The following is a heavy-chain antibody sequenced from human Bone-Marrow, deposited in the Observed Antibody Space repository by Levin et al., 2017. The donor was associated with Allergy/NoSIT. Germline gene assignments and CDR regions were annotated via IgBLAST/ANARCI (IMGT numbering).Heavy chain of an antibody. CDR2: ITGSGGVT. CDR3: AKDQGFNHGYGFDY. CDR1: GFIFSSYA. J-gene: IGHJ4*02. D-gene: IGHD5-18*01. V-gene: IGHV3-23*01. Sequence: GGSLRLSCAASGFIFSSYAMSWVRQAPGKGLEWVSFITGSGGVTDYADSVKGRFIITRANSKNMVYLDMDTLRADDTAVYYCAKDQGFNHGYGFDYWGQGTLVTVSS.